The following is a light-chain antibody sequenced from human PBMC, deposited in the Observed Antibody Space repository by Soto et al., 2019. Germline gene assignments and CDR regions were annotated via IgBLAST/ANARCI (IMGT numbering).Light chain of an antibody. CDR2: GTS. J-gene: IGKJ5*01. V-gene: IGKV3-20*01. CDR3: QQYGSSPPIT. Sequence: EIVLAQSPGTLSLSPGERATLSCRASQSVSSSYLAWYQQKPGQSPRLLIYGTSNRVTGIPDRFSGSGSGRDFTLTISRLEPEDFAVSYCQQYGSSPPITFGQGTRLEIK. CDR1: QSVSSSY.